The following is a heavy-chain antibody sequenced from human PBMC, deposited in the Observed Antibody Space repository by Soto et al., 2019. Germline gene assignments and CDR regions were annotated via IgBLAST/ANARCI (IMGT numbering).Heavy chain of an antibody. CDR2: ISYDGSNK. Sequence: QVQLVESGGGVVQPGRSLRLSCAASGFTFSSYAMHWVRQAPGKGLEWVAVISYDGSNKYYADSVKSRFTISRDNSKNTLYLQMNSLRAEDTAVYYCARDYYDSSGYSSYYFDYWGQGTLVTVSS. V-gene: IGHV3-30-3*01. CDR1: GFTFSSYA. CDR3: ARDYYDSSGYSSYYFDY. J-gene: IGHJ4*02. D-gene: IGHD3-22*01.